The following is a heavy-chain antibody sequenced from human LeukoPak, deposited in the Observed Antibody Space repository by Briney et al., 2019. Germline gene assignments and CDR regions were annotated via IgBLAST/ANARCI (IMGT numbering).Heavy chain of an antibody. CDR3: PRHLHWNGEGNWFDP. CDR1: GYTFTRYG. Sequence: ASVKVSCKASGYTFTRYGISWVRQAPGQGLEWMGWISAYNGNTNYAQKLQGRVTMTTDTSTSTAYMELWSLRSDDTAVYYCPRHLHWNGEGNWFDPWGQGTLVTVSS. CDR2: ISAYNGNT. V-gene: IGHV1-18*01. D-gene: IGHD1-1*01. J-gene: IGHJ5*02.